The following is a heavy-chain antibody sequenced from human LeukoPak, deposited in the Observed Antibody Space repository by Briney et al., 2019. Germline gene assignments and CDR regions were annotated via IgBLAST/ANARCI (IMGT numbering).Heavy chain of an antibody. CDR2: FDPEDGET. J-gene: IGHJ5*02. V-gene: IGHV1-24*01. CDR1: GYTLTELS. Sequence: ASVKVSCKVSGYTLTELSMHWVRQAPGKGLEWMGGFDPEDGETIYAQKFQDRVTMTEDTSTDTAYMELSSLRSEDTAVYYCATFVKFPLHYGDYVPNWFDHWGQGTLVTVSS. CDR3: ATFVKFPLHYGDYVPNWFDH. D-gene: IGHD4-17*01.